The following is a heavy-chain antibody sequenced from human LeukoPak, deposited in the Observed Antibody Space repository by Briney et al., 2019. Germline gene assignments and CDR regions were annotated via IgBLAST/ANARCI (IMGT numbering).Heavy chain of an antibody. V-gene: IGHV1-46*01. Sequence: GASVKVSCKASGYTFTSYYMHWVRQAPGQGLEWMGIINPSGGSTSYAQKFQGRVTMTRDTSTSTVYMELSSLRSEDTAVYYCARDALQWGSYNWIDPWGQGTLVTVSS. CDR1: GYTFTSYY. CDR2: INPSGGST. CDR3: ARDALQWGSYNWIDP. J-gene: IGHJ5*02. D-gene: IGHD3-16*01.